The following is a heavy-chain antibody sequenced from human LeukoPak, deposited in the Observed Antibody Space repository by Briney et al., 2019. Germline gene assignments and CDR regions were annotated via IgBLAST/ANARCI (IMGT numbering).Heavy chain of an antibody. V-gene: IGHV3-11*05. CDR3: AKGSSIAAPCYLDY. J-gene: IGHJ4*02. D-gene: IGHD6-6*01. Sequence: GRFTISRDNAKNSLYLQMNSLRAEDTAVYYCAKGSSIAAPCYLDYWGQGTLVTVSS.